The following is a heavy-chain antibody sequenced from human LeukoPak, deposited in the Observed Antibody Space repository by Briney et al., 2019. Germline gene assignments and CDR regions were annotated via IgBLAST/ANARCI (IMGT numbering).Heavy chain of an antibody. CDR2: INSDGSST. CDR3: AREGYYDFWGDV. D-gene: IGHD3-3*01. CDR1: GFTFSSYW. V-gene: IGHV3-74*01. J-gene: IGHJ6*02. Sequence: GGSLRLSCAASGFTFSSYWMHWVRQVPGKGLVWVSRINSDGSSTSYADSVKGRFTISRDNAKNTLYLQMSSLRAEDTAVYYCAREGYYDFWGDVWGQGTTVTVSS.